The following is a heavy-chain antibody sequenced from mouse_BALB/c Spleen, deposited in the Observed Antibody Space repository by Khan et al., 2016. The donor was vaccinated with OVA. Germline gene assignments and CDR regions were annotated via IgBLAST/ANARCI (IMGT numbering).Heavy chain of an antibody. V-gene: IGHV1S137*01. J-gene: IGHJ2*01. CDR2: ISTYSGNT. CDR1: GYTFTDYA. CDR3: TRPAYDGYYDY. Sequence: QVQLQQSGPELVRPGVSVKISCKGSGYTFTDYAMHWVKQSHAKSLEWIGLISTYSGNTNYKQKFKGKATMTVDKSSSTVYMELVRLTSEDSAIYYCTRPAYDGYYDYWGQGTTLTVSS. D-gene: IGHD2-3*01.